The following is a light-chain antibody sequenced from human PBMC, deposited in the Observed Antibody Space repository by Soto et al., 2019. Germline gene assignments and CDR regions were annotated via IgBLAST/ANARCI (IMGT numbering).Light chain of an antibody. V-gene: IGLV2-23*01. CDR1: SSDVGSYNL. Sequence: QSVLTQPASVSGSPGQSITISCTGTSSDVGSYNLVSWYQYHPGKAPKFIIYEDAKRPSGVSNRFSGSKSGYTASLTISGLQAEDEADFYCCSYAGGRTYVFGTGTKVTVL. CDR2: EDA. J-gene: IGLJ1*01. CDR3: CSYAGGRTYV.